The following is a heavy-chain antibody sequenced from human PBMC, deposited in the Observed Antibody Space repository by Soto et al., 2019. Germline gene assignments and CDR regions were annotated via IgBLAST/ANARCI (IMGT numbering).Heavy chain of an antibody. CDR3: AKDKLKEWPAPMDV. D-gene: IGHD3-3*01. CDR1: GFTFSSYA. CDR2: ISGSGGST. V-gene: IGHV3-23*01. J-gene: IGHJ6*02. Sequence: GWSLRLSCAASGFTFSSYAMSWVRQAPGKGLEWVSAISGSGGSTYYADSVKGRFTISRDNSKNTLYLQMNSLRAEDSAVYYCAKDKLKEWPAPMDVWGQGTTVSVSS.